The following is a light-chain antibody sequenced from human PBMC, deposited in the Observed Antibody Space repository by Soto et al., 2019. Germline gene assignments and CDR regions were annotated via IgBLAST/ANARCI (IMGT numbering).Light chain of an antibody. Sequence: DIQRTQSPSSLSASVGDRLTITWRASQSIGKFLNWYQQKPGTAPNLLISAASSLQSGVPSRFSGTGSGTEFTLTISSLQPEDFATYFCQQSYATPRTFGQGTKVDIK. J-gene: IGKJ1*01. CDR3: QQSYATPRT. CDR1: QSIGKF. V-gene: IGKV1-39*01. CDR2: AAS.